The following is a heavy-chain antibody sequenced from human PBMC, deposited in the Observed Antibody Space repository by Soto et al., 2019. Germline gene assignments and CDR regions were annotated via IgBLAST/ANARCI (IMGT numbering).Heavy chain of an antibody. V-gene: IGHV3-21*01. CDR2: ISSSSSYI. Sequence: EVQLVESGGGLVKPGGSLRLSCAASGFTFSSYSMNWVRQAPGKGLEWVSSISSSSSYIYYADSVKGRFTISRDNAKNSLYLQMNSLRAEDTAVYYCATEGLVMFKGGMDVWGQGTTVTVSS. J-gene: IGHJ6*02. D-gene: IGHD3-9*01. CDR3: ATEGLVMFKGGMDV. CDR1: GFTFSSYS.